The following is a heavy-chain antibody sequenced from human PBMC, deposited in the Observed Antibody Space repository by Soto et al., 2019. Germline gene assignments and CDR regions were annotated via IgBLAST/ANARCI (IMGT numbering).Heavy chain of an antibody. V-gene: IGHV3-23*01. Sequence: EVLLLESGGGLVQPGGSLRLSCAASGFTFSNYAVNWVRQAPGKGLEWVSTIYGGGDGTHYKDSVKGRFTISRDNSKNTLYLQMNSLRAEDTAVYYCAKNRGHEPPYYSDSWGQGTLVTVSS. CDR2: IYGGGDGT. CDR1: GFTFSNYA. CDR3: AKNRGHEPPYYSDS. J-gene: IGHJ4*02.